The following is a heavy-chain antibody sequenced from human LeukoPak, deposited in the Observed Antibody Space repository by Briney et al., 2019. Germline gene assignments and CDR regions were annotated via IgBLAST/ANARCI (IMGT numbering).Heavy chain of an antibody. CDR3: VYGSGSYRSDY. CDR2: IIPIFGTA. V-gene: IGHV1-69*13. Sequence: ASVKVSFKASGGTFSSYAISWVRQAPGQGLEWMGGIIPIFGTANYAQKFQGRVTITADESTSTAYVELSSLRSEDTAVYYCVYGSGSYRSDYWGQGTLVTVSS. D-gene: IGHD3-10*01. J-gene: IGHJ4*02. CDR1: GGTFSSYA.